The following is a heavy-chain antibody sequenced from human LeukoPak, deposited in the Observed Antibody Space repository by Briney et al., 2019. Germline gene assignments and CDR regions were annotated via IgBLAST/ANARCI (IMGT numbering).Heavy chain of an antibody. CDR3: ARVTGYSSSWYRYYYYYYMDV. Sequence: ASVKVSCKASGYTFTSYDINWVRQATGQGLEWMGWMNPNSGNTGYAQKFQGRVTMTRNTSISTAYMELSSLRSEDTAVYYCARVTGYSSSWYRYYYYYYMDVWGKGTTVTVS. V-gene: IGHV1-8*01. CDR2: MNPNSGNT. D-gene: IGHD6-13*01. CDR1: GYTFTSYD. J-gene: IGHJ6*03.